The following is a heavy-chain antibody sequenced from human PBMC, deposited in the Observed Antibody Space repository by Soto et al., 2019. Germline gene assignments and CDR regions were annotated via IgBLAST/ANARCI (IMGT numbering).Heavy chain of an antibody. D-gene: IGHD3-3*01. CDR1: GFTFISYE. J-gene: IGHJ6*02. Sequence: PWGSLRLSCAASGFTFISYEISCFRHSPLKWLEWVSYISSSGSTIYYADSVKGRFTISRDNAKNSLYLQMNSLRAEDTAVYYCARERVDFWSGYYYYGMDVWGQGTTVTVSS. V-gene: IGHV3-48*03. CDR3: ARERVDFWSGYYYYGMDV. CDR2: ISSSGSTI.